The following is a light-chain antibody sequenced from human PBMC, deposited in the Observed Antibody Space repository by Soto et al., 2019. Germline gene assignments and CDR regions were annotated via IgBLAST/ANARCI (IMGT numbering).Light chain of an antibody. Sequence: EIVLTQSPATLSVPPGERATLSCRASQSVSSSYLAWYQQKPGQAPRLLIYGASSRATGIPDRFSGSGSGTDFTLTISRLEPEDFAVYYCQQYGSSPRTFGQGTKVDIK. CDR1: QSVSSSY. CDR3: QQYGSSPRT. J-gene: IGKJ1*01. V-gene: IGKV3-20*01. CDR2: GAS.